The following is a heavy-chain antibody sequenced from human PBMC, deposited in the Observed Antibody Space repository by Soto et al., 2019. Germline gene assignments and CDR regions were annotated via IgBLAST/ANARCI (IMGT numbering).Heavy chain of an antibody. CDR1: RYTFTSYD. V-gene: IGHV1-8*01. Sequence: ASVKVSCKASRYTFTSYDINWVRQATGQGLEWMGWMNPNSGNTGYAQKFQGRVTMTRNTSISTAYMELSSLTSEDTAVYYCARDMGVSFGEQSQKQAIDLWDQGTLVTVSS. CDR2: MNPNSGNT. CDR3: ARDMGVSFGEQSQKQAIDL. J-gene: IGHJ5*02. D-gene: IGHD3-10*01.